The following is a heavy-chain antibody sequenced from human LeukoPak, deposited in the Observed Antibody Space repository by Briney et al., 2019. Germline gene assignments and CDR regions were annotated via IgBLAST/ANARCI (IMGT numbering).Heavy chain of an antibody. Sequence: GGSLRLSCAASGFXFSRYVIHWVRQAPGKGLEYVSGISSNGGSTYYATSVKGRFTVSRDNSKKMLYLQMGSLRPEDMAVYYCAVTYDYDGSGYYPFDYWGQGTLVTVSS. CDR2: ISSNGGST. CDR3: AVTYDYDGSGYYPFDY. V-gene: IGHV3-64*01. D-gene: IGHD3-22*01. J-gene: IGHJ4*02. CDR1: GFXFSRYV.